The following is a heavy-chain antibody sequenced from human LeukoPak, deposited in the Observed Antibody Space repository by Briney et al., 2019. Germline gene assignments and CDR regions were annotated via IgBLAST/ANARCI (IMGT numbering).Heavy chain of an antibody. Sequence: ASVKVSCKASGYTFTSYYLHWVRQAPGQGLEWMGIINPSGDSTTYAQRFQDRITMARDTSTSTVYMELSSLRSEDTAVYYCVSIGRHLDPFDYWGQGTLVTVSS. J-gene: IGHJ4*02. CDR3: VSIGRHLDPFDY. D-gene: IGHD2-21*01. CDR2: INPSGDST. V-gene: IGHV1-46*01. CDR1: GYTFTSYY.